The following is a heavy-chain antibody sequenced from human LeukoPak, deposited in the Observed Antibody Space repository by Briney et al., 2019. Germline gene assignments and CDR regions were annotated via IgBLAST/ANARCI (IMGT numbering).Heavy chain of an antibody. CDR1: GYTFTGYY. CDR2: INSNRGGT. V-gene: IGHV1-2*02. Sequence: ASVKVSCQASGYTFTGYYMHWVRQAPGQGLAWMGWINSNRGGTNYAQKFQGRVTMTRDTSISTAYMELSRLRSDDTAVYYCARGWYYYDSSGYYYYWGQGTLVTVSS. J-gene: IGHJ4*02. CDR3: ARGWYYYDSSGYYYY. D-gene: IGHD3-22*01.